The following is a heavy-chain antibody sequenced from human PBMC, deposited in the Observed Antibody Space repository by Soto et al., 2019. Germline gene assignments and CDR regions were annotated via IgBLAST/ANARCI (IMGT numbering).Heavy chain of an antibody. V-gene: IGHV4-59*01. J-gene: IGHJ6*02. Sequence: KPSETLSLTCTVSGGSISSYYWSWILQPPGKGLEGIGYIYYSGSTNYNPPLNSPLTISVDTCKNEFTLKLPSVTAADTAVYYCVRGGDRYGRDYGMYVWAKGPRSRSP. CDR1: GGSISSYY. CDR3: VRGGDRYGRDYGMYV. D-gene: IGHD5-18*01. CDR2: IYYSGST.